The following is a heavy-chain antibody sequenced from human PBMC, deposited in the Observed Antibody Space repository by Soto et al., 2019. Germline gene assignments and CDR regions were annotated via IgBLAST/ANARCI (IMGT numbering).Heavy chain of an antibody. CDR1: GYTFSNYG. J-gene: IGHJ4*02. V-gene: IGHV1-18*01. CDR3: ARKKCFGDCYYSDY. CDR2: INTNSGNP. Sequence: GASVKVSCKASGYTFSNYGINWVRHAPGQGLEWMGWINTNSGNPNYAQKFQDRVTMTTDTSTGTAYMEMRSLTSEDTAVYYCARKKCFGDCYYSDYWGQGTLVTVSS. D-gene: IGHD2-21*02.